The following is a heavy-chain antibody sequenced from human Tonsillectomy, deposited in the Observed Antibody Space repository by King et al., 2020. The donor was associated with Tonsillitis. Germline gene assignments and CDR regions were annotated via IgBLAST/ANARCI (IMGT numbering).Heavy chain of an antibody. Sequence: VQLQESGPGLVKPSETLSLTCVVSGGSISGNYWNWFRQPPGKGLEWIGNIYYSGNTNYNPSLKSRVTISVDTSRNQFSLKLTSMTVSDTALYSRARRGDYGGVDYWGQGTLVTVSS. CDR1: GGSISGNY. CDR2: IYYSGNT. D-gene: IGHD4-17*01. J-gene: IGHJ4*02. V-gene: IGHV4-59*08. CDR3: ARRGDYGGVDY.